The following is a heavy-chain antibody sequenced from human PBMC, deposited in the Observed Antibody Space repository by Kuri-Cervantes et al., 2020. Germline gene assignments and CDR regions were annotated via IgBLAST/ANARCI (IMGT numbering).Heavy chain of an antibody. Sequence: RFTISRDNSKNTLYLQMNSLRAEDTAVYYCAKVHLYGSGSFRRGMDVWGKGTTVTVSS. J-gene: IGHJ6*04. D-gene: IGHD3-10*01. V-gene: IGHV3-30*02. CDR3: AKVHLYGSGSFRRGMDV.